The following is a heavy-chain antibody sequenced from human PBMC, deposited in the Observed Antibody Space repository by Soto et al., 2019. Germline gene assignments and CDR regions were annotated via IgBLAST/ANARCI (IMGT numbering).Heavy chain of an antibody. CDR3: AIIMTHSDSFDI. Sequence: GESLKVSCKASGYSFAGFYIHWMRQAPGQGLEWVGSINSNSGATTYAQKFQDSVAMTRDTSVSTAYMDLNRLTSDDTAIYYCAIIMTHSDSFDIWGQGTMVTVSS. V-gene: IGHV1-2*04. CDR2: INSNSGAT. CDR1: GYSFAGFY. D-gene: IGHD3-16*01. J-gene: IGHJ3*02.